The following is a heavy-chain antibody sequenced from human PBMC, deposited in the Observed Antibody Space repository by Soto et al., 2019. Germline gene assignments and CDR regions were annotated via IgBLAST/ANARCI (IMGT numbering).Heavy chain of an antibody. CDR2: ISSSSSYI. J-gene: IGHJ6*02. D-gene: IGHD2-15*01. CDR3: ARDNRGGSSGVPNTTKHAYCYYGMDV. CDR1: GFTFSSYS. V-gene: IGHV3-21*01. Sequence: GGSLRLSCAASGFTFSSYSMNWVRQAPGKGLEWVSSISSSSSYIYYADSVKGRFTISRDNAKNSLYLQMNSLRAEDTAVYYCARDNRGGSSGVPNTTKHAYCYYGMDVWGQGTTVTVSS.